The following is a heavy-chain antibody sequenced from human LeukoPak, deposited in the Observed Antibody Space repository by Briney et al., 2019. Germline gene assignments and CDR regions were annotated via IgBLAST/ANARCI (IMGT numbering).Heavy chain of an antibody. CDR1: GYTFTVYY. CDR2: INPNSGGT. D-gene: IGHD3-22*01. J-gene: IGHJ6*02. V-gene: IGHV1-2*06. CDR3: ARNSSGNGMDV. Sequence: GASVTVSFTASGYTFTVYYMHWVRQAPGQGLEWMGRINPNSGGTNYAQKFQGRVTMTRDTSISTAYMELSRLRSDDTAVYYCARNSSGNGMDVWGQGTTVTVSS.